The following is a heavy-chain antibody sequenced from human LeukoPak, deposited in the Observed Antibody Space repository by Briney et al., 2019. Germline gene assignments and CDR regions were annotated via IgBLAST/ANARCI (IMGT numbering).Heavy chain of an antibody. J-gene: IGHJ4*02. V-gene: IGHV3-33*01. CDR3: ARDGVGFDY. D-gene: IGHD3-3*01. Sequence: PGRSLRLSCAASGFTFSSYGMHWVRQAPGKGLEWVAVIWYDGSNKYYADSVKGRFTISRDNSKNTLYLQMNSLRAEDTAVCYCARDGVGFDYWGQGTLVTVSS. CDR2: IWYDGSNK. CDR1: GFTFSSYG.